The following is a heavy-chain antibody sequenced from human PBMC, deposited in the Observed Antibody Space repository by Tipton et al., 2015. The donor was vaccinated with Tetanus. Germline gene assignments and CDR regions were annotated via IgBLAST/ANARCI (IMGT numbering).Heavy chain of an antibody. CDR2: IYPGDSDT. J-gene: IGHJ2*01. D-gene: IGHD7-27*01. V-gene: IGHV5-51*01. Sequence: QSGAEVKKPGESLKISCQGSGYSFNIYWIAWVRQMPGKGLEWMGIIYPGDSDTTYSPSFEGQATISADKSITTAYLQWSNLKASDTAMYYCARRLGPYTGDQIWHFDLWGRGTLVTVSS. CDR3: ARRLGPYTGDQIWHFDL. CDR1: GYSFNIYW.